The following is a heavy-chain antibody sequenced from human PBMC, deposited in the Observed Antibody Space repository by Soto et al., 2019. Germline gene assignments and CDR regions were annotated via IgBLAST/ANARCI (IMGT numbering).Heavy chain of an antibody. D-gene: IGHD3-9*01. Sequence: QVQLVQPGAEVEKPGASVKASCKASGYTFTNYYIHWVRQAPGEGLGLMVVINPSDSNTNFAQKFQGRVTVTRDTSTCTVYWEVRRLRSEHTAVYYCATITFNTLTGHPSYYYYYMDVWGKGTTVTVSS. CDR3: ATITFNTLTGHPSYYYYYMDV. V-gene: IGHV1-46*03. CDR2: INPSDSNT. CDR1: GYTFTNYY. J-gene: IGHJ6*03.